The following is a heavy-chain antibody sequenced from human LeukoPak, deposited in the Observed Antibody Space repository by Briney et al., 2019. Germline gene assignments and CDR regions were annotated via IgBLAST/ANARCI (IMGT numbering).Heavy chain of an antibody. D-gene: IGHD3-22*01. CDR3: ARSITMIVVVSHDAFDI. Sequence: ASVKVSCKASGGTSSSYAISWVRQAPGQGLEWMGRIIPILGIANYAQKFQGRVTITADKSTSTAYMELSSLRSEDTAVYYCARSITMIVVVSHDAFDIWGQGTMVTVSS. J-gene: IGHJ3*02. CDR1: GGTSSSYA. CDR2: IIPILGIA. V-gene: IGHV1-69*04.